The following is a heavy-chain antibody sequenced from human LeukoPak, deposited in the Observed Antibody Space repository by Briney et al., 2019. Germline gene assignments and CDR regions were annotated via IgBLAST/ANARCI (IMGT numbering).Heavy chain of an antibody. CDR3: ARAIVGASVGNWFDP. Sequence: VASVKVSCKASGYTFTGYYMHWVRQAPGQGLEWMGWINPNSGGTNYAQKFQGRVTMTRDTSISTAYMELSRLRSDDTAVYYCARAIVGASVGNWFDPWGQGTLVTVSS. CDR2: INPNSGGT. D-gene: IGHD1-26*01. V-gene: IGHV1-2*02. J-gene: IGHJ5*02. CDR1: GYTFTGYY.